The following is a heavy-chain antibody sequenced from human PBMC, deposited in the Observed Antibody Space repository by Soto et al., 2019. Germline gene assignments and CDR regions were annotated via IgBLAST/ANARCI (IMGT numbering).Heavy chain of an antibody. V-gene: IGHV3-33*01. CDR1: GFXFSSYG. CDR3: ARVAYQGGVDV. J-gene: IGHJ6*04. Sequence: GSLRLSCAASGFXFSSYGMHWVRQTPGKEQEWVAVIWYDGSNKYYADSVKGRFTISRDNSKNTLYLQMNSLRAVDTAVYYCARVAYQGGVDVWGKGTTVTVSS. D-gene: IGHD2-2*01. CDR2: IWYDGSNK.